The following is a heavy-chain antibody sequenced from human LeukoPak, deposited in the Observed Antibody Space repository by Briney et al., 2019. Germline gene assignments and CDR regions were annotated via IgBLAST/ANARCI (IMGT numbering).Heavy chain of an antibody. J-gene: IGHJ4*02. V-gene: IGHV4-61*01. Sequence: PSQTLSLTCTVSGGSISSGSYFWSWIRQPPGKGLEWIGYIYYSGSTNYNPSLKSRVTISVDTSKNQFSLKLSSVTAADTAVYYCARLEDYYGSGSPFDYWGQGTLVTVSS. D-gene: IGHD3-10*01. CDR1: GGSISSGSYF. CDR2: IYYSGST. CDR3: ARLEDYYGSGSPFDY.